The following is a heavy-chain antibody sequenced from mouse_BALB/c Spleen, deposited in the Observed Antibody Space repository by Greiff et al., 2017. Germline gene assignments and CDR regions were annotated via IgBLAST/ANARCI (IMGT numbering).Heavy chain of an antibody. CDR1: GYTFSSYW. CDR3: ARVETARATSAWFAY. CDR2: ILPGSGST. J-gene: IGHJ3*01. D-gene: IGHD3-2*01. V-gene: IGHV1-9*01. Sequence: QVQLKQSGAELMKPGASVKISCKATGYTFSSYWIEWVKQRPGHGLEWIGEILPGSGSTNYNEKFKGKATFTADTSSNTAYMQLSSLTSEDSAVYYCARVETARATSAWFAYWGQGTLVTVSA.